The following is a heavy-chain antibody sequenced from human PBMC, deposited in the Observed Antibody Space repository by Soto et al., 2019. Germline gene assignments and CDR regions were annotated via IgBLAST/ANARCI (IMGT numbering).Heavy chain of an antibody. D-gene: IGHD3-3*01. Sequence: QVQLVQSGSSVKKPGSSVKVSCKASGGTFSSYAISWVRQAPGQGLEWMGGIIPIFNATPYVQKFQGRVTITADESTSTAYMELSSLRSEDTAVYYCAREDFDSESYYGMDVWGQGTTVTVSS. V-gene: IGHV1-69*01. CDR1: GGTFSSYA. J-gene: IGHJ6*02. CDR2: IIPIFNAT. CDR3: AREDFDSESYYGMDV.